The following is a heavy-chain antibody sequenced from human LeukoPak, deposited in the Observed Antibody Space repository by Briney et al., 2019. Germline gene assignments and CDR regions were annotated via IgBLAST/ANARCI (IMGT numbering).Heavy chain of an antibody. J-gene: IGHJ5*02. D-gene: IGHD3-10*01. Sequence: ASVKVSCKDSGYTLTSYAMNWVRQAPGQGLEWMGWINTNTGNPTYAQGFTGRFVFSLDTSVSTAYLQISGLKAEDTAVYYCARVSGDRRGLENWFDPWGQGTLVTVSS. CDR1: GYTLTSYA. CDR2: INTNTGNP. V-gene: IGHV7-4-1*02. CDR3: ARVSGDRRGLENWFDP.